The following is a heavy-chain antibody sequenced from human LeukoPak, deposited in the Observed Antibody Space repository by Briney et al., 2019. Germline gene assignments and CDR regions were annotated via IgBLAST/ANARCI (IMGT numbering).Heavy chain of an antibody. CDR1: GFTFSSYW. J-gene: IGHJ4*02. Sequence: QPGGSLRLSCATSGFTFSSYWMHWVRLAPGKGLEYVSAISSDGISTYYADSVKGRFTISRDNSKNTLYLQMGSLKPEDMALYYCARDSCSGVDCWRYFGYWGQGTLVTVSS. D-gene: IGHD2-21*02. CDR3: ARDSCSGVDCWRYFGY. CDR2: ISSDGIST. V-gene: IGHV3-64*02.